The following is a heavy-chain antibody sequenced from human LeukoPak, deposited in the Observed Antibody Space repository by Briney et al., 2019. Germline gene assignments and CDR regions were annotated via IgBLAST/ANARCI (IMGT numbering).Heavy chain of an antibody. CDR3: AREPIYDFWSGYSDY. CDR2: IYYSGST. V-gene: IGHV4-39*07. CDR1: GGSISSSSYY. Sequence: SETLSLTYTVSGGSISSSSYYWGWIRQPPGKGLEWIGSIYYSGSTYYNPSLKSRVTISVDTSKNQFSLKLSSVTAADTAVYYCAREPIYDFWSGYSDYWGQGTLVTVSS. D-gene: IGHD3-3*01. J-gene: IGHJ4*02.